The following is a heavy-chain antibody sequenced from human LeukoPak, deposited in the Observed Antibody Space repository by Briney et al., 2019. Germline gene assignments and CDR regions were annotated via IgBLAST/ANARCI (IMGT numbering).Heavy chain of an antibody. CDR3: ARDYYDSSGYYRVSPYYFDY. D-gene: IGHD3-22*01. J-gene: IGHJ4*02. CDR1: GYTFTSYA. V-gene: IGHV1-3*01. CDR2: INAGNGNT. Sequence: GESLKISCKGSGYTFTSYAMHWVRQAPGQRLEWMGWINAGNGNTKYSQKFQGRVTITRDTSASTAYMELSSLRSEDTAVYYCARDYYDSSGYYRVSPYYFDYWGQGTLVTVSS.